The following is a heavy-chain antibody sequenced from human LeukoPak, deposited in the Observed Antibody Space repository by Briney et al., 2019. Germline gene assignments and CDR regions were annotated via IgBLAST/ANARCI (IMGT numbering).Heavy chain of an antibody. CDR3: ARVDTDYDILTGYYPRKYYFDY. J-gene: IGHJ4*02. Sequence: SQTLSLTYTVSGGSISSGGYYWSWICQHPGKGLEWIGYIYYGGSTYYNPSLKSRVTISVDTSRNQFSLKLSSVTAADTAVYYCARVDTDYDILTGYYPRKYYFDYWGQGTLVTVSS. V-gene: IGHV4-31*03. CDR2: IYYGGST. CDR1: GGSISSGGYY. D-gene: IGHD3-9*01.